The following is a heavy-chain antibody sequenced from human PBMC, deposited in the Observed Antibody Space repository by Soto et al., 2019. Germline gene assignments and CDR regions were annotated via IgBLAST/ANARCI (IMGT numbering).Heavy chain of an antibody. CDR3: ARPDCSSTSCSNWFDP. CDR2: IYYSGST. V-gene: IGHV4-39*01. D-gene: IGHD2-2*01. J-gene: IGHJ5*02. CDR1: GGSISSSSYY. Sequence: SETLSLTCTVSGGSISSSSYYWGWIRQPPGKGLEWIGSIYYSGSTYYNPSLKSRVTISVDTSKNQFSLKLSSVTAADTAVYYCARPDCSSTSCSNWFDPWGQGTLVTVSS.